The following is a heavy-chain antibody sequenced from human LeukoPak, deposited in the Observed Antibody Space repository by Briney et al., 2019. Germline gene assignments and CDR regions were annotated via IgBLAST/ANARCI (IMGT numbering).Heavy chain of an antibody. CDR1: GGSFSGYY. J-gene: IGHJ4*02. Sequence: PSETLSLTCAVYGGSFSGYYWSWIRQPPGKGLEWIGEINHSGSTNYNPSLKSRVTISVDTSKNQFSLKLSSVTAADTAVYYCATLTMVRGVIVDYWGQGTLVTVSS. CDR2: INHSGST. V-gene: IGHV4-34*01. D-gene: IGHD3-10*01. CDR3: ATLTMVRGVIVDY.